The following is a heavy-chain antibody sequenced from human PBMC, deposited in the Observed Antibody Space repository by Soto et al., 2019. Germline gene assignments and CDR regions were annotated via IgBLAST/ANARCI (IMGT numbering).Heavy chain of an antibody. D-gene: IGHD4-4*01. CDR1: GFTFSSYA. CDR2: ISGSGGST. V-gene: IGHV3-23*01. J-gene: IGHJ6*03. CDR3: AKAVSLPTGYYYMDV. Sequence: EVQLLESGGGLVQPGGSLRLSCAASGFTFSSYAMSWVRQAPGKGLEWVSAISGSGGSTYYADSVKGRFTISRDNSKNTLYLQMNSLKAEDTAVYYCAKAVSLPTGYYYMDVWGKGTTVTVSS.